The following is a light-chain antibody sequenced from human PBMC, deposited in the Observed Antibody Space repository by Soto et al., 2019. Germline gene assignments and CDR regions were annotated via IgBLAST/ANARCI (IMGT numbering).Light chain of an antibody. Sequence: EIVLTQSPGTLSLSPGERATLSCRSSQSVSSNYLAWYQQKPDQAPRLVIYDVSGRATGIPDRFSGSGSGTDFTLTISRLEPEDFAVYYCQQYCSAPTFGQGTKVEIK. J-gene: IGKJ1*01. CDR3: QQYCSAPT. V-gene: IGKV3-20*01. CDR2: DVS. CDR1: QSVSSNY.